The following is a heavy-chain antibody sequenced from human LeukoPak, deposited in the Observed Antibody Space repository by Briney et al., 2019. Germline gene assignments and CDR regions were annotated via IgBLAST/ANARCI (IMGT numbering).Heavy chain of an antibody. J-gene: IGHJ3*02. V-gene: IGHV3-23*01. CDR3: AIDPSIFIAVAGTVQSDAFDI. CDR2: ISGSGGST. CDR1: GFTFSSYA. D-gene: IGHD6-19*01. Sequence: PGGSLRLSCAASGFTFSSYAMSWVRQAPGKGLEWVSAISGSGGSTYYADSVKGRFTISRDNSKNTLYLQMNSLRAEDTAVYCCAIDPSIFIAVAGTVQSDAFDIWGQGTMVTVSS.